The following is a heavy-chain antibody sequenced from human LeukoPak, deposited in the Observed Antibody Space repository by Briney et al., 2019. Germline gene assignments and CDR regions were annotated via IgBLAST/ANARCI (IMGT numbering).Heavy chain of an antibody. CDR3: ASMYDFWSGYYY. J-gene: IGHJ4*02. Sequence: SQTLSLTCTVSGGSISSGDYYWSWIRQPPGKGLEWIRYIYYSGSTYYNPSLKSRVTISVDTSKNQFSLKLSSVTAADTAVYYCASMYDFWSGYYYWGQGTLVTVSS. CDR1: GGSISSGDYY. D-gene: IGHD3-3*01. CDR2: IYYSGST. V-gene: IGHV4-30-4*08.